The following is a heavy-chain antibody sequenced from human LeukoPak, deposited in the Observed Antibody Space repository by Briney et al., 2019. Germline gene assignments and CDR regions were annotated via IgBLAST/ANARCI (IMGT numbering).Heavy chain of an antibody. D-gene: IGHD3-22*01. V-gene: IGHV3-7*04. CDR1: GFTFSNYY. CDR2: IRADGSEK. Sequence: GGALRLSCEASGFTFSNYYMTWVRQAPGRGLEWVANIRADGSEKYYVDSVRGRFTISRDNAKNSLYLQMNSLRAEDTAVYYCARPNGYSSGSYYDLTWDYWGQGTLVTVPS. J-gene: IGHJ4*02. CDR3: ARPNGYSSGSYYDLTWDY.